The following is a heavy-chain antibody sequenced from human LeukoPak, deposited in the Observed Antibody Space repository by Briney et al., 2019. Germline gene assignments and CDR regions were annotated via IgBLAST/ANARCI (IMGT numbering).Heavy chain of an antibody. J-gene: IGHJ5*02. CDR2: ISGSGGST. CDR1: GFTFSSYA. Sequence: GGSLRLSCAASGFTFSSYAMSWVRQAPGKGLEWVSAISGSGGSTYYADSVKGRFTISRDNSKNTLYLQMNSLRAEDTAVYYCAKPNSSGWYNPNWFDPWGQGTLVTVSS. V-gene: IGHV3-23*01. CDR3: AKPNSSGWYNPNWFDP. D-gene: IGHD6-19*01.